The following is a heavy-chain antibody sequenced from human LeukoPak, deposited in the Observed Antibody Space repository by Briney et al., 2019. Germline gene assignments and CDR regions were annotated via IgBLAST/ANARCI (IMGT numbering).Heavy chain of an antibody. Sequence: SETLSLTCTVSGGSISSYYWSWIRQPAGKGLEWIGRIYTSGSTNYNPFLKSRVTMSVDTSKNQFSLKVNSMTAADTAVYYCARVDYGDYSKDFDYWGQGTLVTVSS. V-gene: IGHV4-4*07. CDR2: IYTSGST. CDR3: ARVDYGDYSKDFDY. D-gene: IGHD4-17*01. J-gene: IGHJ4*02. CDR1: GGSISSYY.